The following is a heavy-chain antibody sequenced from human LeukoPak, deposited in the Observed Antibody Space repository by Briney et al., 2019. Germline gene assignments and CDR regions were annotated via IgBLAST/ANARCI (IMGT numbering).Heavy chain of an antibody. CDR2: ISGSGGST. V-gene: IGHV3-23*01. CDR3: AKGTDRYCSGGTCAFDY. Sequence: GGSLRLSCAASGFTFSSYWMHWVRQVPGKGLEWVSVISGSGGSTYYADSVKGRFTISRDNSKNTLYLQMNSLRAEDTAVYYCAKGTDRYCSGGTCAFDYWGQGTLVTVSS. CDR1: GFTFSSYW. J-gene: IGHJ4*02. D-gene: IGHD2-15*01.